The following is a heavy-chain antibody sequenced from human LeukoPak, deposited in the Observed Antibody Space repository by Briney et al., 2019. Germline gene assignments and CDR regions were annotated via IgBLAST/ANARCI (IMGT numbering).Heavy chain of an antibody. CDR2: IYHSGST. CDR3: ARFHPITGTTADRNFDY. V-gene: IGHV4-4*03. Sequence: PPETLSLACAVSGGSISSSNWWSWVRQPPGKGLEWIGEIYHSGSTNYNPSLKSRVTISVDKSKNQFSLKLSSVTAADTAVYYCARFHPITGTTADRNFDYWGQGTLVTVSS. CDR1: GGSISSSNW. J-gene: IGHJ4*02. D-gene: IGHD1-20*01.